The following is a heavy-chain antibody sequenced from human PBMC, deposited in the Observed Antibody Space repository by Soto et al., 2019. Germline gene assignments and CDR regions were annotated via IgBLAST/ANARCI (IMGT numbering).Heavy chain of an antibody. CDR3: ARDPRADGGSSYYDYHGMDV. V-gene: IGHV3-33*01. CDR2: IWYDGSQK. D-gene: IGHD3-3*01. J-gene: IGHJ6*02. CDR1: GFMFSSYG. Sequence: QEQLVESGGGVVQPGGSLRLSCAASGFMFSSYGMHWVRQAPGKGLEWVAVIWYDGSQKEYVDSVKGRLTISRDNSKNTLYLEMNSMRVEDTAVYYCARDPRADGGSSYYDYHGMDVWGQGTTVTVSS.